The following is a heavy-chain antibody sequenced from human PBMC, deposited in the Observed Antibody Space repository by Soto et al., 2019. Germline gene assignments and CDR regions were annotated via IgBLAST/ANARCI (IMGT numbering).Heavy chain of an antibody. CDR2: INLNSGGT. V-gene: IGHV1-2*02. Sequence: ASVKVSCKASGYSFTGYFTQWVRQAPGQGPEWMGWINLNSGGTNYAQKFQGRVTMTRDTSISTAYMELSRLRSDDTAVYYCARGGDTAMVYHGMDVWGQGTTVTVSS. CDR1: GYSFTGYF. CDR3: ARGGDTAMVYHGMDV. J-gene: IGHJ6*02. D-gene: IGHD5-18*01.